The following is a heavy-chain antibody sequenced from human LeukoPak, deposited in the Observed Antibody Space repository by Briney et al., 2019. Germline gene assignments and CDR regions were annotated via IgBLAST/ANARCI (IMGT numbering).Heavy chain of an antibody. D-gene: IGHD3-3*01. Sequence: QTGGSLRLSCAASGFTVSSNYMSWVRQAPGKGLEWVSVTYSGGSTYYADSVKGRFTISRDNSKNTLYLQMNSLRAEDTAVYYCARVNFWSGYDYWGQGTLVTVSS. CDR1: GFTVSSNY. J-gene: IGHJ4*02. CDR2: TYSGGST. V-gene: IGHV3-53*01. CDR3: ARVNFWSGYDY.